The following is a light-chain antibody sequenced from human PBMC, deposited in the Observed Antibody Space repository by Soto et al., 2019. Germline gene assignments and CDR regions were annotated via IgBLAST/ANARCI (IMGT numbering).Light chain of an antibody. CDR1: SSNIGAGYD. V-gene: IGLV1-40*01. CDR2: GNS. J-gene: IGLJ3*02. Sequence: QAVVTQPPSVSGAPGQRVTISCTGSSSNIGAGYDVHWYQQLPGTAPKLLISGNSNRPSGVPDRFSGSKSGTSASLAITGLQAEYEADYYCQSYDISLSGWVFGGGTKLTVL. CDR3: QSYDISLSGWV.